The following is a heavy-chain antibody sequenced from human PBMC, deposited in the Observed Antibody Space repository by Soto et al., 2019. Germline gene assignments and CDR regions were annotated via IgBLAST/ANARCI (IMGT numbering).Heavy chain of an antibody. Sequence: PSETLSLTCTVSGGSSSTGGYYWSWIRQHPGKGMEWIGYIYYSGSTYYNPSLKSRVTISVDTSKNQFSLKLSSVTAADTAVYYCARDSIPYTWFDPWGQGTLVTVSS. CDR3: ARDSIPYTWFDP. J-gene: IGHJ5*02. CDR2: IYYSGST. CDR1: GGSSSTGGYY. V-gene: IGHV4-31*03. D-gene: IGHD3-16*01.